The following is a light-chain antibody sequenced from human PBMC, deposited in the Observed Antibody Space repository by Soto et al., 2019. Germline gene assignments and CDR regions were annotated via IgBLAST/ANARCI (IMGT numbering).Light chain of an antibody. CDR2: YDD. CDR1: SSNIGTKG. CDR3: AAWDDSLNGSVV. J-gene: IGLJ2*01. Sequence: QSVLTQPPSVSAAPRQRVTISCSGSSSNIGTKGVNWYQQLPGKAPKLLIYYDDLLASGVSDRFAGSKSGTSASLAISGLQSEDEANYYCAAWDDSLNGSVVFGGGTKLTVL. V-gene: IGLV1-36*01.